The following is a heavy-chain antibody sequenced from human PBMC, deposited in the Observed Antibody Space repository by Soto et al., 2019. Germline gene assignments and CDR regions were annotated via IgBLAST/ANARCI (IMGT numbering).Heavy chain of an antibody. V-gene: IGHV1-18*01. Sequence: VKVSCKASGYTFISYGISWVRQAPGQGLEWMGWISSYNGNTNYAQKLQGRVTITRDTSASTAYKELSSPRSEDTAVYYCARGVLFFYMIAPRGDAYHIWCQAIMVIGS. J-gene: IGHJ3*01. D-gene: IGHD2-21*01. CDR2: ISSYNGNT. CDR1: GYTFISYG. CDR3: ARGVLFFYMIAPRGDAYHI.